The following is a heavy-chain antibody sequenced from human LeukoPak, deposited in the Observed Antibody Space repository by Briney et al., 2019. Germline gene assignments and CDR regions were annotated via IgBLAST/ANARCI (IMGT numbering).Heavy chain of an antibody. CDR1: GYTFTGYY. D-gene: IGHD2-2*02. CDR2: INPDSGVT. V-gene: IGHV1-2*02. Sequence: ASVKVSCKASGYTFTGYYMHWVRQAPGQGLEWMGWINPDSGVTNYARKFQGRVTLTRDTSISTAYMELSRLRSDDTAAYSCARALYGNYYLDYWGQGTLVTVSS. J-gene: IGHJ4*02. CDR3: ARALYGNYYLDY.